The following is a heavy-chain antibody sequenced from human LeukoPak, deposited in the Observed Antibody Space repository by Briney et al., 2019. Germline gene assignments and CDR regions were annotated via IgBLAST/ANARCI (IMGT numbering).Heavy chain of an antibody. J-gene: IGHJ3*02. CDR3: ARGTWIIAAAGTGTDAFDI. CDR1: GGTFSSYA. D-gene: IGHD6-13*01. CDR2: IIPIFGTA. Sequence: SVKVSCKASGGTFSSYAISWVRQAPGQGLEWMGGIIPIFGTANYEQKFQGRVTNTTDESTSTAYLELSSLRSEDPAVYYCARGTWIIAAAGTGTDAFDIWGQGTMVTVSS. V-gene: IGHV1-69*05.